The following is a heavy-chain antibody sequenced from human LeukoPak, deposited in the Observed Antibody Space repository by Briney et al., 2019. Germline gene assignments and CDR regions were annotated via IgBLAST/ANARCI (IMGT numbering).Heavy chain of an antibody. CDR2: VSGRGAGT. CDR1: GFTFNNHA. D-gene: IGHD2-15*01. J-gene: IGHJ6*02. CDR3: AKAPPAATNYYYGMDV. Sequence: PGGSLRLSCAASGFTFNNHAMTWVRQAPGKGLEWVSAVSGRGAGTYYADSVKGRFTISRDNSKNTLYLQMNSLRAEDTAVYHCAKAPPAATNYYYGMDVWGQGTTVTVSS. V-gene: IGHV3-23*01.